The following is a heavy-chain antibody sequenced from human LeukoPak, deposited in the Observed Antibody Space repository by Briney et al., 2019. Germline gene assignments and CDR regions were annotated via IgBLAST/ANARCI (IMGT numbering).Heavy chain of an antibody. CDR3: ARGGYSSGWFHAFDI. CDR1: GFTVSSNY. D-gene: IGHD6-19*01. V-gene: IGHV3-66*02. CDR2: IYSGGNT. Sequence: PGGSLRLSCAASGFTVSSNYMSWVRQAPGKGLEWVSVIYSGGNTYYTDSVKGRFTISRDNSKNTLYLQMNSLRPEDTAVYYCARGGYSSGWFHAFDIWGQGTMVTVSS. J-gene: IGHJ3*02.